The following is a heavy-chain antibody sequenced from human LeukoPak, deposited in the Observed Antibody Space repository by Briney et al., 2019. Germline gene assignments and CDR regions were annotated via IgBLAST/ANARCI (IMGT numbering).Heavy chain of an antibody. CDR2: INHSGST. Sequence: SETLSLTCAVYGGSFSGYYWSWIRQPPGKGREWIGEINHSGSTNYNPSLKSRVTISVDTSKNQFSLKLSSVTAADTAVYYCARAESVGATPDFDYWGQGTLVTVSS. V-gene: IGHV4-34*01. D-gene: IGHD1-26*01. CDR3: ARAESVGATPDFDY. J-gene: IGHJ4*02. CDR1: GGSFSGYY.